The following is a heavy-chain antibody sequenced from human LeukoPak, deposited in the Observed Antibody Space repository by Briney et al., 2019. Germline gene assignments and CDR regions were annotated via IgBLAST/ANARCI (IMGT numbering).Heavy chain of an antibody. Sequence: SVKVSCKASGYTFTGYYMHWVRQAPGQGLEWMGRIIPIFGTANYAQKFQGRVTITTDESTSTAYMELSSLRSEDTAVYYCARDRGTGTMFDYWGQGTLVTVSS. CDR3: ARDRGTGTMFDY. CDR2: IIPIFGTA. D-gene: IGHD1-1*01. V-gene: IGHV1-69*05. CDR1: GYTFTGYY. J-gene: IGHJ4*02.